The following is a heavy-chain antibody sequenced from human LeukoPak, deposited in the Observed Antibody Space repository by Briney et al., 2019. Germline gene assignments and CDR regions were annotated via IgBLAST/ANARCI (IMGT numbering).Heavy chain of an antibody. D-gene: IGHD2-15*01. CDR1: GYTFTSYY. Sequence: ASVKVSCKASGYTFTSYYMHWVRQAPGQGLEWMGIINPSGGSTSYAQKFQGRVTMTRDTSTSTVYMELSSLRSEDTAVYYCATGFVVVVAAISDAFDIWGQGTMVTVSS. CDR2: INPSGGST. V-gene: IGHV1-46*01. CDR3: ATGFVVVVAAISDAFDI. J-gene: IGHJ3*02.